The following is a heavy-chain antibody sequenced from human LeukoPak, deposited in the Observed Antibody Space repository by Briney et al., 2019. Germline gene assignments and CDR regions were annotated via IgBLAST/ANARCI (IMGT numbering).Heavy chain of an antibody. Sequence: ASVTVSFKSSGYSFTIYGLNWGRQAPGQGLEWIGWFNVYNGNAMSTQKFQGRIIITADTSANTGYMELRSLTSDDTAVYFCARPYCSGNKCYRLDYWGQGTLVTVSS. J-gene: IGHJ4*02. V-gene: IGHV1-18*04. CDR1: GYSFTIYG. CDR2: FNVYNGNA. D-gene: IGHD2-2*01. CDR3: ARPYCSGNKCYRLDY.